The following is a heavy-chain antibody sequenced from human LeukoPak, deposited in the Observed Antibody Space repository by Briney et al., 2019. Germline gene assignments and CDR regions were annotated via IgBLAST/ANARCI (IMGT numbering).Heavy chain of an antibody. J-gene: IGHJ4*02. CDR1: GGSVSSGSYY. Sequence: SEALSLTCTVSGGSVSSGSYYWSWIRQPPGKGLEWIGYIYYSGSTNYNPSLKSRVTISVDTSKNQFSLKLSSVTAADTAAYYCARTTGTTDPYLDYWGQGTLVTVSS. D-gene: IGHD4-17*01. V-gene: IGHV4-61*01. CDR3: ARTTGTTDPYLDY. CDR2: IYYSGST.